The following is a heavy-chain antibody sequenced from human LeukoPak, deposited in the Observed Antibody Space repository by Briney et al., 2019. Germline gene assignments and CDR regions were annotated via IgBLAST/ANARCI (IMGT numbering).Heavy chain of an antibody. CDR3: ARGQYNWNDRYFDY. V-gene: IGHV1-8*01. Sequence: ASVKVSCKASGYTFTSYDINWVRQATGQGLGWMGWMNPNSGNTGYAQKFQGRVTMTRNTSISTAYMELSSLRSEDTAVYYCARGQYNWNDRYFDYWGQGTLVTVSS. J-gene: IGHJ4*02. CDR2: MNPNSGNT. D-gene: IGHD1-1*01. CDR1: GYTFTSYD.